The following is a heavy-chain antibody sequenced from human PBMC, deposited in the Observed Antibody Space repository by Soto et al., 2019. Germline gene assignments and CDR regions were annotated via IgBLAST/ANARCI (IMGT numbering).Heavy chain of an antibody. CDR3: AVFSYYYCGMDV. CDR1: GFTFTSSA. V-gene: IGHV1-58*01. Sequence: QMQLVQSGPEVKKPGTSVKVSCKASGFTFTSSAVQWVRQARGQRLEWIGWIVVGSGNTNYAQKFQERVTITRDMSTSTAYMELSSLRSEDTAVYYCAVFSYYYCGMDVWGQGTTVTVSS. J-gene: IGHJ6*02. CDR2: IVVGSGNT.